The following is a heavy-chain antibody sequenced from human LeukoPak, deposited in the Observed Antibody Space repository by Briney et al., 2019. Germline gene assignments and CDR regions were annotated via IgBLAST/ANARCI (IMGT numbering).Heavy chain of an antibody. CDR3: ARGRYSYGFHYYYMDV. CDR2: INTDGSST. J-gene: IGHJ6*03. Sequence: GGSLRLSCAASGFTFSKSWMNWVRQAPGKGLVWVSRINTDGSSTSYADSVKGRFTISRDNAKNTLYLQMNSLRAEDTAVYYCARGRYSYGFHYYYMDVWGKGTTVTVSS. CDR1: GFTFSKSW. D-gene: IGHD5-18*01. V-gene: IGHV3-74*01.